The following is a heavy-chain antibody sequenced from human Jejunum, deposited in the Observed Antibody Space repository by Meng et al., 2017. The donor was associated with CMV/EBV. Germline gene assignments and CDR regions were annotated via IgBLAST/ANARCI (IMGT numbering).Heavy chain of an antibody. Sequence: SLSSSGVAVGWIRPPPGQALECLSLISWTTAARYRPSLKSSLSITNDTSTSHLVLTLTNMHPVDTATFYCVHRLHSLVPGVDSFDYWGQGTQVTVSS. D-gene: IGHD3-10*01. CDR2: ISWTTAA. CDR3: VHRLHSLVPGVDSFDY. V-gene: IGHV2-5*01. J-gene: IGHJ4*02. CDR1: SLSSSGVA.